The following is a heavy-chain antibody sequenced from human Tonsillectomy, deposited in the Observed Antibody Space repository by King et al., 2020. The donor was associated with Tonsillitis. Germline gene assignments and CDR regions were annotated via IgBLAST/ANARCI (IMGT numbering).Heavy chain of an antibody. D-gene: IGHD4-23*01. CDR3: ARTPTVVSNWFDP. V-gene: IGHV1-69*01. CDR1: GGTISSYA. J-gene: IGHJ5*02. CDR2: IIHIFGTA. Sequence: QVQLVQYGAEVKKPGSLVKVSCKASGGTISSYAISWVRQPPGQGLDGMGGIIHIFGTANYAQRFQGRVKITADESTSTAYMELSSLRSEDTAVYYCARTPTVVSNWFDPWGQGTLVTVSS.